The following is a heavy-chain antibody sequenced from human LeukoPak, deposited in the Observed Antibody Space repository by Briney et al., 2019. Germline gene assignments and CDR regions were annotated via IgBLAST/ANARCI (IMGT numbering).Heavy chain of an antibody. D-gene: IGHD2-21*02. J-gene: IGHJ6*02. CDR1: GFTVSSNY. CDR3: ARGFCGGDCYSKDDYYYYYGMDV. Sequence: GGSLRLSCAASGFTVSSNYMSWVRQAPGKGLEWVSVIYSGGSTYYADSLKGRFTISRDNSKNTLYLQMNSLRAEDTAVYYCARGFCGGDCYSKDDYYYYYGMDVWGQGTTVTVSS. CDR2: IYSGGST. V-gene: IGHV3-66*01.